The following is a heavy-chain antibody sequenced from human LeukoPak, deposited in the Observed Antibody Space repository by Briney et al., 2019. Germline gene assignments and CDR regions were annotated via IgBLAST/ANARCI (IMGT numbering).Heavy chain of an antibody. D-gene: IGHD6-13*01. CDR2: INPSGDST. J-gene: IGHJ4*02. Sequence: ASVKVSCKASGYTFTNYYMHWVRQAPGQGLEWMGKINPSGDSTSYAQKFHGRVTMTRDTSTSTVYIDLSSLTSEDTAVYYCARGPHSSSWPDIPRDYWGQGTLVTVSS. CDR3: ARGPHSSSWPDIPRDY. CDR1: GYTFTNYY. V-gene: IGHV1-46*01.